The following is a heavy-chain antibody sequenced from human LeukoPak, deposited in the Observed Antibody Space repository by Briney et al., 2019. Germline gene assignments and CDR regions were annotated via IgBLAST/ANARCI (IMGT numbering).Heavy chain of an antibody. J-gene: IGHJ6*03. V-gene: IGHV4-39*07. CDR1: GGSISSSNYY. CDR3: ARVTESYGSGRRHNYHYYYMDV. D-gene: IGHD3-10*01. CDR2: IYYGGST. Sequence: PSETLSLTCTVSGGSISSSNYYWGWIRQPPGKGLEWIGSIYYGGSTYYNPSLKSRVTISVDTSKNQFSLKLSSVTAADTAVYYCARVTESYGSGRRHNYHYYYMDVWGKGTTVTISS.